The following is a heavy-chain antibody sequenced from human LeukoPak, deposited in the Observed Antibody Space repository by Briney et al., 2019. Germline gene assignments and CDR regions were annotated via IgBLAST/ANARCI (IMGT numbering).Heavy chain of an antibody. J-gene: IGHJ5*02. Sequence: PSETLSLACTVSGGSFSSGDYYWSWIRQPPGQGLEWIAYMYYSGSTYYNPSVKSRVTMSADTSKSQLSLKLSSVTAADTAVYYCARPYYYDSRIDPWGQGILVTVSS. CDR3: ARPYYYDSRIDP. D-gene: IGHD3-22*01. CDR2: MYYSGST. CDR1: GGSFSSGDYY. V-gene: IGHV4-30-4*01.